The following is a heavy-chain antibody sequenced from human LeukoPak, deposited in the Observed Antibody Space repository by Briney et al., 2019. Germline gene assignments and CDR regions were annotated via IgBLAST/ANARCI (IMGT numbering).Heavy chain of an antibody. CDR3: ARHRDCTNGICYKIDY. CDR2: IYPGDSDT. J-gene: IGHJ4*02. D-gene: IGHD2-8*01. CDR1: GYSFTGYW. Sequence: GESLKISCKGSGYSFTGYWIAWVRQMPGKGLEWMGIIYPGDSDTRYSPSLQGQVTISADKSINTAYLQWSSLKASDTAMYYCARHRDCTNGICYKIDYWGQGTLVTVSS. V-gene: IGHV5-51*01.